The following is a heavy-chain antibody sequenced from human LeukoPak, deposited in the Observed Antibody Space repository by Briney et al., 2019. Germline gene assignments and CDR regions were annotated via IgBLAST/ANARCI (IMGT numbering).Heavy chain of an antibody. V-gene: IGHV4-61*08. CDR2: IYYSGST. CDR1: GGSISSGDYY. CDR3: AREVGSWGAFDI. J-gene: IGHJ3*02. Sequence: SETLSLTCTVSGGSISSGDYYWSWIRQPPGKGLEWIGYIYYSGSTNYNPSLKSRVTISVDTSKNQFSLKLSSVTAADTAVYYCAREVGSWGAFDIWGQGTMVTVSS. D-gene: IGHD1-26*01.